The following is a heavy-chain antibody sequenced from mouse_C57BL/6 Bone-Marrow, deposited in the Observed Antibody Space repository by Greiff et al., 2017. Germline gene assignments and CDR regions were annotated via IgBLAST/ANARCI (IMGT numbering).Heavy chain of an antibody. Sequence: DVKLVESGGGLVKPGGSLKLSCAASGFTFSSYAMSWVRQTPEKRLEWVATISDGGSYTYYPDNVKGRFTISRDNAKNNLYLQMSHLKSEDTAMYYCARDGRLRRGFAYWGQGTLVTVSA. CDR1: GFTFSSYA. CDR3: ARDGRLRRGFAY. CDR2: ISDGGSYT. D-gene: IGHD2-4*01. V-gene: IGHV5-4*01. J-gene: IGHJ3*01.